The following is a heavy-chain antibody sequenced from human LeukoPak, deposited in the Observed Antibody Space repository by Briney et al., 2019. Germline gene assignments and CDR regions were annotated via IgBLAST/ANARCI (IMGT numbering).Heavy chain of an antibody. Sequence: GGSLRHSCSASGLTISSSGRSWVRQAPGKGLEWVSAISGSGDRTHYADSVRGRFTISRDTSKDTLYLQMNSLRADDTAVYYCARHGFNDRSGDNDGFHMWGQGTMVTVSS. CDR2: ISGSGDRT. J-gene: IGHJ3*02. V-gene: IGHV3-23*01. CDR3: ARHGFNDRSGDNDGFHM. D-gene: IGHD1-1*01. CDR1: GLTISSSG.